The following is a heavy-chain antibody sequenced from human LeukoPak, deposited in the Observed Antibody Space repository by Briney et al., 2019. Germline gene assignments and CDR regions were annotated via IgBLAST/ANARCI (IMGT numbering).Heavy chain of an antibody. Sequence: SETLSLTCAVYGGSFSGYYWSWIRQPAGKGLEWIGRIYTSGSTNYNPSLKSRATMSVDTSKNQFSLKLSSVTAADTAVYDCAREDSSSWETIDYWGQGTLVTVSS. D-gene: IGHD6-13*01. CDR1: GGSFSGYY. CDR3: AREDSSSWETIDY. J-gene: IGHJ4*02. CDR2: IYTSGST. V-gene: IGHV4-59*10.